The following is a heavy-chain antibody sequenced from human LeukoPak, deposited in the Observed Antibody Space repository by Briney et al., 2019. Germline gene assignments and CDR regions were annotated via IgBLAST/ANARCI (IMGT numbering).Heavy chain of an antibody. CDR3: ARTWDNWNVVGIDP. CDR2: ISHSGST. Sequence: SGTLSLTCAVSGASISNSDWWSWVRQPPGKGLEWIGEISHSGSTNYNPSLKSRVTISVDKSKNQFSLELSSVTAADTAVYYCARTWDNWNVVGIDPWGQGTLVTVSS. V-gene: IGHV4-4*02. J-gene: IGHJ5*02. D-gene: IGHD1-20*01. CDR1: GASISNSDW.